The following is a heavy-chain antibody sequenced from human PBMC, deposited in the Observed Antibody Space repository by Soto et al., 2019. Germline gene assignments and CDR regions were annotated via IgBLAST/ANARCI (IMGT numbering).Heavy chain of an antibody. J-gene: IGHJ5*01. Sequence: SETLSLTCAVSGVSIHDSHSFWGWIRQPPGKGLEFIGSMYYSGGANYNPSLKSRVTISLDTSKNQFSLTVNSVTAADTAIYYCGRVVEGATRHTDFDSWGQGTLVTVSS. D-gene: IGHD2-15*01. V-gene: IGHV4-39*01. CDR2: MYYSGGA. CDR1: GVSIHDSHSF. CDR3: GRVVEGATRHTDFDS.